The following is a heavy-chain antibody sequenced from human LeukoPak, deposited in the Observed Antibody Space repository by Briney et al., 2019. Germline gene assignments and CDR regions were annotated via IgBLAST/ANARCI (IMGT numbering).Heavy chain of an antibody. CDR3: ASFDSAIVTSDY. V-gene: IGHV3-7*03. J-gene: IGHJ4*02. D-gene: IGHD5-18*01. Sequence: PGGSLRLSCAASGFNFSSYWMSWVRQAPGKGLEWVANLNQDGSAKHHVDSVKGRFTISRDNAKNSLYLQMNSLRAEDTAVYYCASFDSAIVTSDYWGQGTLVTVSS. CDR2: LNQDGSAK. CDR1: GFNFSSYW.